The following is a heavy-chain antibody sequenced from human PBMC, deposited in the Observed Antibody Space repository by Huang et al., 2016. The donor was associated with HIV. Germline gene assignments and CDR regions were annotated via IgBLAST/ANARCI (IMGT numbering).Heavy chain of an antibody. CDR1: GYTFSSHA. CDR3: ARDPLDIRRHFDF. Sequence: QVQLVQSGAEVKKPGTSVKVSCKTSGYTFSSHALHWLRQAPGQRPEWMGWINGGNADTKYSQKCQGRVTITSDTSANIGYMELNSLLSEDTAVYYCARDPLDIRRHFDFWGQGSLVTVSS. D-gene: IGHD3-3*01. CDR2: INGGNADT. V-gene: IGHV1-3*01. J-gene: IGHJ4*02.